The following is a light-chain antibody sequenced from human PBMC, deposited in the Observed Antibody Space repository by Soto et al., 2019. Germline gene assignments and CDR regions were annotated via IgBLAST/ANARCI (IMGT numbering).Light chain of an antibody. J-gene: IGKJ5*01. CDR3: QQYGSSPPIT. V-gene: IGKV3-20*01. Sequence: EIVLTQSPATLSLSPGERATLSCRAIQSVSSSYLAWYQQKPGQAPRLLIYGASSRATGIPDRFIGSGSGTDFTLTISRLEPDDFAVYYCQQYGSSPPITFGQGTRLEIK. CDR2: GAS. CDR1: QSVSSSY.